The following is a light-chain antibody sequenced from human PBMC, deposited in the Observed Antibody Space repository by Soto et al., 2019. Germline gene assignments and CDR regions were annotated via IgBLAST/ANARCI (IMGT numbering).Light chain of an antibody. CDR2: AAS. CDR3: QQSYSTPGT. Sequence: DIQMTQSPSSLSAYVGDRVTITRRASQSISSYLNWYQQKPGKVPKLLIYAASSLQSGVPSRFSSSGSGTDFTLTISSLQPEDFATYYCQQSYSTPGTFGQGTRLEIK. CDR1: QSISSY. J-gene: IGKJ5*01. V-gene: IGKV1-39*01.